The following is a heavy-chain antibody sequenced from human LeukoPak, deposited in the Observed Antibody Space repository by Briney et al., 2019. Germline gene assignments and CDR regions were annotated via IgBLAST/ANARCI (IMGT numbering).Heavy chain of an antibody. D-gene: IGHD3-22*01. CDR2: IKQDGSEK. J-gene: IGHJ3*02. V-gene: IGHV3-7*01. CDR3: ARTDSSGYYPFDI. Sequence: PGGSLRLSCAASGFTFSSYWMSWVRQAPGKGLEWVANIKQDGSEKYYVDSVKGRFTISRDNAKNSLYLQMNNLRAEDTAVYYCARTDSSGYYPFDIWGQGTMVTVSS. CDR1: GFTFSSYW.